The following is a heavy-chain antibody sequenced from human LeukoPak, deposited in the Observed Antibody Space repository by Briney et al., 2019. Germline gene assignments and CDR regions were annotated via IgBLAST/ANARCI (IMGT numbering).Heavy chain of an antibody. Sequence: GGSLRLSCAASGFTFSSYAMTWVRQAPGKGLGWVSAIIGSDGSTYYADSVKGRFTISRDNSKNTLSLQMNRLRAEDTAVYYCAKDLRIAAAGTPYNCFDPWGQGTLVTVSS. CDR2: IIGSDGST. D-gene: IGHD6-13*01. CDR1: GFTFSSYA. CDR3: AKDLRIAAAGTPYNCFDP. J-gene: IGHJ5*02. V-gene: IGHV3-23*01.